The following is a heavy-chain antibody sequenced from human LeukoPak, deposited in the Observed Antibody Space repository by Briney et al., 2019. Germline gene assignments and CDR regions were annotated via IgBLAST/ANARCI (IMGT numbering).Heavy chain of an antibody. CDR1: GGSFSGYY. J-gene: IGHJ4*02. Sequence: SETLSLTCAVYGGSFSGYYWSWIRQPPGKGLEWIGEINHSGSTNYNPSLKSRVTISVDTSENQFSLKLSSVTAADTAVYYCAREITFGGVIVYFDYWGQGTLVTVSS. CDR2: INHSGST. D-gene: IGHD3-16*02. CDR3: AREITFGGVIVYFDY. V-gene: IGHV4-34*01.